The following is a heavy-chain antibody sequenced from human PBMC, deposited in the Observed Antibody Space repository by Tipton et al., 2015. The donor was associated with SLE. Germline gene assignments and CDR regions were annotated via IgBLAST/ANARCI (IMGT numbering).Heavy chain of an antibody. Sequence: PGLVKPSETLSLTCTVSGGSISSSSYYWTWIRQHPGEGLEWIGYISYSGSTYSNPSLKSRVTISLDTSKNQFSLKLSSVTAADTAVYYCVRDRGVRGDRFDYWGQGTLVTVSS. V-gene: IGHV4-31*03. J-gene: IGHJ4*02. CDR1: GGSISSSSYY. CDR2: ISYSGST. D-gene: IGHD3-10*01. CDR3: VRDRGVRGDRFDY.